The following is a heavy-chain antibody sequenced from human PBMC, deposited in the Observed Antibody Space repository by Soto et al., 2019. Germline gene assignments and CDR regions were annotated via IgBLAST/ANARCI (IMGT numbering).Heavy chain of an antibody. J-gene: IGHJ6*02. V-gene: IGHV1-69*01. CDR2: IIPIFGTA. CDR3: ARGPDTAMAHYYYYYCGMDV. Sequence: QVQLVQSGAEVKKPGSSVKVSCKASGGTFSSYAISWVRQAPGQGLEWMGGIIPIFGTANYAQKFQGRVTITADESTSTAYMELSSLRAEDTAVYYCARGPDTAMAHYYYYYCGMDVWGQGTTVTVSS. CDR1: GGTFSSYA. D-gene: IGHD5-18*01.